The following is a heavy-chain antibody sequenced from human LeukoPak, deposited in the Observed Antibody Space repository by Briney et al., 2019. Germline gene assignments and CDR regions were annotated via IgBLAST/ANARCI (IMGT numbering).Heavy chain of an antibody. CDR3: AREGPGFWRNYYMDV. CDR1: GFTFSSYW. J-gene: IGHJ6*03. D-gene: IGHD3-3*01. CDR2: IKQDGSEK. Sequence: PGGSLRLSCAASGFTFSSYWMSWVRQAPGKGLEWVANIKQDGSEKYYVDSVKGRFTISRDNAKNSLYLQMNSLRAEDTAVYYCAREGPGFWRNYYMDVWGKGTTVTVSS. V-gene: IGHV3-7*01.